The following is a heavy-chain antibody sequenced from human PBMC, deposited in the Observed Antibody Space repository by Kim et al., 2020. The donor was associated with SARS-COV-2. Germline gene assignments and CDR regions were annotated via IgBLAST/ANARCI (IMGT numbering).Heavy chain of an antibody. CDR3: ARGGGYNGPFDY. J-gene: IGHJ4*02. Sequence: GGSLRLSCAASGFNFSSYAMHWVRQAPGKGLEWVAVISYDGSNKYYADSVKGRFTISRDNSKNTLYLQMNSLRAEDTAVYYCARGGGYNGPFDYWGQGTLVTVSS. V-gene: IGHV3-30*04. CDR1: GFNFSSYA. CDR2: ISYDGSNK. D-gene: IGHD5-12*01.